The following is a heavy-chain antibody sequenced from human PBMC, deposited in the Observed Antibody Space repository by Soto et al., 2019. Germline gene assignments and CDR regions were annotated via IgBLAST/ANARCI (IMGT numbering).Heavy chain of an antibody. CDR2: IYWDDDE. CDR1: GFSLTTRGVG. J-gene: IGHJ4*02. V-gene: IGHV2-5*02. CDR3: AHRPRGYSYHFDS. D-gene: IGHD5-18*01. Sequence: QITLKESGPTLVKPTQTLTLTCTFSGFSLTTRGVGVGWIRQPPGKALEWLALIYWDDDEGYSPSLKSRLTTTKDSSKNQVVLTRTNMDPVDTATYYCAHRPRGYSYHFDSWGQGTLVTVSS.